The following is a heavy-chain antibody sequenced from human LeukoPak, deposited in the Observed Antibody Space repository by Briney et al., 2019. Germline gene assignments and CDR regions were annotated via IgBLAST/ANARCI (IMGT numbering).Heavy chain of an antibody. CDR2: ISGSGGST. CDR1: GFTFSSYA. J-gene: IGHJ5*02. V-gene: IGHV3-23*01. Sequence: PGGSLRLSCAASGFTFSSYAMSWVRQAPGKGLEWVSAISGSGGSTYYADSVKGRFTISRDNAKKSLYLQMNSLRAEDTAVCYCARTYYYDSSGYREDWFDPWGQGTLVTVSS. CDR3: ARTYYYDSSGYREDWFDP. D-gene: IGHD3-22*01.